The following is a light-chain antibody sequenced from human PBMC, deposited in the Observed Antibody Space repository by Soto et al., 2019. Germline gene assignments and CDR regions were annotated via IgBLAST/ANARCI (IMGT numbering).Light chain of an antibody. J-gene: IGLJ1*01. V-gene: IGLV2-14*01. CDR2: DVS. CDR1: SSDVGGYNY. CDR3: SSYTSSSTLV. Sequence: QSALTQPASVSGSPGQSITISCTGTSSDVGGYNYVSWYQQHPGKAPKLMIYDVSNRPSGVSNRFSGSKSGNKASLTISGXXXXXXXXYYCSSYTSSSTLVFGTGTKVTV.